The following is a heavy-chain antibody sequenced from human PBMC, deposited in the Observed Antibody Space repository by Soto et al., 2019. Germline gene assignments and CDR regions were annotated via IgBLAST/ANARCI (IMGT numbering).Heavy chain of an antibody. CDR2: ISYDGSNK. Sequence: GGSLRLSCAASGFTISSYALACVRQDRGKGLGWVAVISYDGSNKYYADSVKGRFTISRENSKNTLYLQMNRLGAEDTAVYYCASTPISSSSRFDYWGQGT. V-gene: IGHV3-30-3*01. CDR1: GFTISSYA. J-gene: IGHJ4*02. D-gene: IGHD6-13*01. CDR3: ASTPISSSSRFDY.